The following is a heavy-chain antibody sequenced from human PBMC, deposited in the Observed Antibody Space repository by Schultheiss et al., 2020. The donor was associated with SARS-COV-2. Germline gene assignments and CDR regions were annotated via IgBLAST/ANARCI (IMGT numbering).Heavy chain of an antibody. J-gene: IGHJ4*02. CDR2: IYTSGST. Sequence: GSLRLSCTVSGDSISNYYWSWVRQPAGKGLEWIGRIYTSGSTNYNPSLKSRVTISVDTSKNQFSLKLSSVTAADTAVYYCAVRRDGYNYFDYWGQGTLVTVSS. CDR1: GDSISNYY. V-gene: IGHV4-4*07. CDR3: AVRRDGYNYFDY. D-gene: IGHD5-24*01.